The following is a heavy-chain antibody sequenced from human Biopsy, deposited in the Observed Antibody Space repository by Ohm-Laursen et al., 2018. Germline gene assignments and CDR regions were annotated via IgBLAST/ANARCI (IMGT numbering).Heavy chain of an antibody. D-gene: IGHD2-8*01. CDR2: IWYDGSNK. CDR1: GFTFSSYG. CDR3: AKCMTGGSNYYFHH. V-gene: IGHV3-33*06. Sequence: SLRLSCTASGFTFSSYGMHWVRQAPGKGLEWVAAIWYDGSNKNYSDSVKGRSTISRDNSKNTLYLQMNSLRGEDTAVYYCAKCMTGGSNYYFHHCGQGTLVTVSS. J-gene: IGHJ4*02.